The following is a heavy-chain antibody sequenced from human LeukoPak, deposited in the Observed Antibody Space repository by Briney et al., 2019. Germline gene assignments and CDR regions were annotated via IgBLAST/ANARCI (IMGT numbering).Heavy chain of an antibody. CDR2: IYYSGST. J-gene: IGHJ4*02. CDR1: GGSISSSSYY. CDR3: ARRERWENY. V-gene: IGHV4-39*01. Sequence: PSETLSLTCTVSGGSISSSSYYWGWIRQPPGKGLEWIGSIYYSGSTYYNPSLKRRVTISVDTSKNQFSLKLSSVTAADTAVYYCARRERWENYWGQGTLVTVSS. D-gene: IGHD1-26*01.